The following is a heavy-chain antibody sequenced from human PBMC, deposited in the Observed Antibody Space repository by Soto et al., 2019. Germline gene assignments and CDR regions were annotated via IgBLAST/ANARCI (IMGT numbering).Heavy chain of an antibody. CDR1: GFTVRGSA. D-gene: IGHD3-10*01. Sequence: EVQLVESGGGLVQPGRSLRLSCAASGFTVRGSAMHWVRQVKGGGLEWVAGIYGSGAVGYVGAVRGRFTISRDVAKNSLHLEMNSVTIEDTALYYCVGEILSGGADVWGHGTTVTVSS. CDR3: VGEILSGGADV. J-gene: IGHJ6*02. CDR2: IYGSGAV. V-gene: IGHV3-9*01.